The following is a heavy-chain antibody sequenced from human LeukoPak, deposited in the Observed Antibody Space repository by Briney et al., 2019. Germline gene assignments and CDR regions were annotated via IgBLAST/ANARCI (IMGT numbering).Heavy chain of an antibody. J-gene: IGHJ3*02. CDR3: ARERYSPSDAFDI. CDR2: IYTSGST. Sequence: PSETLSLTCTVSGGSISSGSYYWSWIRQPAGKGLEWIGRIYTSGSTNYNPSLKSRVTISVDTSKNQFSLKLSSVTAADTAVYYCARERYSPSDAFDIWGQGTMVTVSS. CDR1: GGSISSGSYY. V-gene: IGHV4-61*02. D-gene: IGHD1-14*01.